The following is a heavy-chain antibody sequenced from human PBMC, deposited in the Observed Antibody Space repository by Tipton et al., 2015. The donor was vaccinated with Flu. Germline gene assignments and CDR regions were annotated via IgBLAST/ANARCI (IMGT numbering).Heavy chain of an antibody. CDR3: ARGDGYNFDY. V-gene: IGHV4-38-2*02. Sequence: TLSLTCTVSGYSISSGFYWGWIRQPPGKGLEWIGNIYHSGSTFYNPPHKSRVTISVDTSKNQFSLKLSSVTAADTAVYYCARGDGYNFDYWGQGTLVTVSS. J-gene: IGHJ4*02. CDR2: IYHSGST. D-gene: IGHD5-24*01. CDR1: GYSISSGFY.